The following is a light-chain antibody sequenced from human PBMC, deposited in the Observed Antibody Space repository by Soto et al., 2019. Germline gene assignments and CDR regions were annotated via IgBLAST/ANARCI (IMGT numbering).Light chain of an antibody. J-gene: IGLJ1*01. V-gene: IGLV2-11*01. Sequence: QSALTQPRSVSGSPGQSVTISCTGNSSDVGGYNFVSWYQHHPGKAPKLMIYNVIQRPSGVPDRFSASKSGNTASLTISGLQAEDEADYYCGSYAGSYTYVFGTGTKLTVL. CDR3: GSYAGSYTYV. CDR1: SSDVGGYNF. CDR2: NVI.